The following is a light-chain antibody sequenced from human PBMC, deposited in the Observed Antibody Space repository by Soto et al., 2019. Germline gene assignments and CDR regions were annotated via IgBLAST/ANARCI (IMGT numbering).Light chain of an antibody. CDR1: QSVSSY. Sequence: EIVLTQSPATLSLSPGERATLSCRASQSVSSYLAWYQQKPGQAPRLLIYDASNRATGIPARFSGSGSGTDFTPTISGLEPEDFAVYYCQQRSNWPRTFGPGTKVDIK. V-gene: IGKV3-11*01. J-gene: IGKJ3*01. CDR3: QQRSNWPRT. CDR2: DAS.